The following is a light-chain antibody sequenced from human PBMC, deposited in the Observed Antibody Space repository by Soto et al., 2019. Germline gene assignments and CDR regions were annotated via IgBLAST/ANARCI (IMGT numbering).Light chain of an antibody. Sequence: QAVVTQEPSLTVSPGGTVTLTCASSTGPVTSGFYPHWVQQKPGQEPRTLIYSTTNTHSWTPARFSGSLLGGKAALTLAGVQPEEEADYCCLLYYGGSDVFGAGTKLTVL. J-gene: IGLJ2*01. CDR3: LLYYGGSDV. CDR1: TGPVTSGFY. CDR2: STT. V-gene: IGLV7-43*01.